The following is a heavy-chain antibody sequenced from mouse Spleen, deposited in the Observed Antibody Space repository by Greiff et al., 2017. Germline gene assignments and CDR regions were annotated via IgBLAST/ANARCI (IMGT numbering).Heavy chain of an antibody. V-gene: IGHV1-82*01. CDR1: GYAFSSSW. Sequence: VQGVESGPELVKPGASVKISCKASGYAFSSSWMNWVKQRPGKGLEWIGRIYPGDGDTNYNGKFKGKATLTADKSSSTAYMQLSSLTSEDSAVYFCARRGMIGYFDVWGAGTTVTVSS. J-gene: IGHJ1*01. D-gene: IGHD2-4*01. CDR3: ARRGMIGYFDV. CDR2: IYPGDGDT.